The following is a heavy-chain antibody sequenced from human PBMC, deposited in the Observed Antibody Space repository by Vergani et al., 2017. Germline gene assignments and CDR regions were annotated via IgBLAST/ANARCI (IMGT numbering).Heavy chain of an antibody. Sequence: QVQLVESGGGVVQPGRSLRLSCAASGFTFSSYGMHWVRQAPGKGLEWVAVIWYDGSNKYYADSVKGRFTISRDNSKNTLYLQMNSLRAEDTAVYYCAKDSGSYPDYFDYWGQGTLVTVSS. D-gene: IGHD1-26*01. CDR2: IWYDGSNK. CDR1: GFTFSSYG. CDR3: AKDSGSYPDYFDY. V-gene: IGHV3-33*06. J-gene: IGHJ4*02.